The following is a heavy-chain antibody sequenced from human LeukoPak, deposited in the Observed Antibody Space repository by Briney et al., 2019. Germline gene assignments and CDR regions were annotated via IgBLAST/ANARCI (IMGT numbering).Heavy chain of an antibody. D-gene: IGHD4-11*01. CDR3: TSGTTVLDY. CDR2: IRSKANSYAT. V-gene: IGHV3-73*01. Sequence: PGGSLRLSCAASGFTFSGSAMHWVRRASGKGLEWVGRIRSKANSYATAYAASVKGRFTISRDDSKNTAYLQMNNLKTEDTAVYYCTSGTTVLDYWGQGTLVTVSS. CDR1: GFTFSGSA. J-gene: IGHJ4*02.